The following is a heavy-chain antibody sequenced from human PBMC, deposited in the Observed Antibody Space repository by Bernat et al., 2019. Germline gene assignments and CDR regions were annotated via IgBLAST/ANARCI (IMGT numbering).Heavy chain of an antibody. Sequence: EVRLVESGGGLVKPGGSLTLSCAASGFTFIDAWMSWVRRAPGKGLEWVARIKSKRDGATTEFAAPVKGRFTISRDESRNRVFLQMNSLKTEDTALYYGAADIPTPLAQIDFWGQGTVVTVSS. CDR3: AADIPTPLAQIDF. CDR1: GFTFIDAW. V-gene: IGHV3-15*01. CDR2: IKSKRDGATT. D-gene: IGHD2-21*01. J-gene: IGHJ4*02.